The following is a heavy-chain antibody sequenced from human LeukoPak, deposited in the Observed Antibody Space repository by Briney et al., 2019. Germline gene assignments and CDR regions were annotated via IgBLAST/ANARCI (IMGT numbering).Heavy chain of an antibody. D-gene: IGHD6-6*01. J-gene: IGHJ4*02. CDR3: AKAFEYSSSSGIDY. CDR2: IGGSGGST. CDR1: GFTFSSYA. V-gene: IGHV3-23*01. Sequence: GGSLRLSCAASGFTFSSYAMSWVRQAPGKGLEWVSAIGGSGGSTYYADSVKGRSTISRDNSKNTLYLQMNSLRAEDTAVYYCAKAFEYSSSSGIDYWGQGTQVTVSS.